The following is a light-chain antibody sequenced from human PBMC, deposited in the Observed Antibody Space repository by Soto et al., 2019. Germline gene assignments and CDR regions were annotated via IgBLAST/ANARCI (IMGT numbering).Light chain of an antibody. Sequence: SALTQPASVSGSPGQSITISCTGTSSDVGGYNSVSWYQQHPGKAPKLIIYEVTHRPSGVSNRFSGSQSANTASLTISGLQAEDEADYYCCSFTTSTTYVFGTGTKVTVL. V-gene: IGLV2-14*01. CDR2: EVT. CDR3: CSFTTSTTYV. CDR1: SSDVGGYNS. J-gene: IGLJ1*01.